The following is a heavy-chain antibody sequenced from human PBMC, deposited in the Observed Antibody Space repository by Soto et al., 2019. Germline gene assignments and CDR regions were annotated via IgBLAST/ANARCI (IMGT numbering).Heavy chain of an antibody. Sequence: SETLSLTCAVSGCSISSINLWSGVRQAPGKGLEWLGEIYHSGSTNYNPSLKSRVTISVDKSKNQFSLKLSSVNAADTAAYYCXRGTSRMPYYYYYGMDVWGQGTTVTVSS. CDR3: XRGTSRMPYYYYYGMDV. D-gene: IGHD1-1*01. CDR1: GCSISSINL. J-gene: IGHJ6*01. CDR2: IYHSGST. V-gene: IGHV4-4*02.